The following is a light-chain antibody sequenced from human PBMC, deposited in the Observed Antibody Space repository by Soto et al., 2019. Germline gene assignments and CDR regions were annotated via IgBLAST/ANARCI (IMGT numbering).Light chain of an antibody. CDR1: QSVSSY. CDR3: QQRGKLTLT. J-gene: IGKJ3*01. V-gene: IGKV3-11*01. CDR2: DAS. Sequence: EIVLTQSPATLSLSPGERATLSCRASQSVSSYLVWYQQKPGQAPRLLIYDASNRATGIPARFSGSGSGTDFTLTISSLQPEDFSVYYCQQRGKLTLTFGPGTKKDIK.